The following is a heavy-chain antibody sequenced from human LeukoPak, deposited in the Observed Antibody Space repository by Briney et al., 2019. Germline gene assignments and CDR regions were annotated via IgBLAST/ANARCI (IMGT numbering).Heavy chain of an antibody. Sequence: QPGASLRLSCAASGFTFSSYAMSWVRQAPGKGLEWVSAISGSGGSTYYADTVKGRFTISRDNSKNTLYLQMNSLRAEDTAVYYCAKASSKVAGTAIGYGGQGTLVTVSS. V-gene: IGHV3-23*01. CDR3: AKASSKVAGTAIGY. J-gene: IGHJ4*02. CDR2: ISGSGGST. CDR1: GFTFSSYA. D-gene: IGHD6-19*01.